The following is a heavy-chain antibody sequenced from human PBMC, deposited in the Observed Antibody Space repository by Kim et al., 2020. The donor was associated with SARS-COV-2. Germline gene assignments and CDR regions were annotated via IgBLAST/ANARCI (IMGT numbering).Heavy chain of an antibody. D-gene: IGHD6-13*01. CDR2: INPSGGST. CDR3: ARVTPKQLTPNTHWYFDL. Sequence: ASVKVSCKASGYTFTSYYMHWVRQAPGQGLEWMGIINPSGGSTSYAQKFQGRVTMTRDTSTSTVYMELSSLRSEDTAVYYCARVTPKQLTPNTHWYFDLWGRGTLVTVSS. J-gene: IGHJ2*01. CDR1: GYTFTSYY. V-gene: IGHV1-46*01.